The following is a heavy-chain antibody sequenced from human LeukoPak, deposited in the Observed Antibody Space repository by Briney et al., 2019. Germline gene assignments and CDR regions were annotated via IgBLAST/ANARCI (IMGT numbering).Heavy chain of an antibody. J-gene: IGHJ4*02. CDR2: INAGNGHT. V-gene: IGHV1-3*01. Sequence: ASVKVSCKASGYTFSGYAIHWVRQAPGQRFEWMGWINAGNGHTKYSQNYQGRVTITRDSSANIVYMDVSSMTSEDTAVYYCARGIWSATRVDYYLDNWGRGTLVTVSS. CDR1: GYTFSGYA. D-gene: IGHD5-24*01. CDR3: ARGIWSATRVDYYLDN.